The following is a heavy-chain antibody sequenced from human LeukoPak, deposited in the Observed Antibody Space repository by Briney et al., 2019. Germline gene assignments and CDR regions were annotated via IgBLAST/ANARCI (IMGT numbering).Heavy chain of an antibody. Sequence: SETLSLTCAVYGGSFSGYYWSWIRRPPGKGLEWIGEINHSGSTNYNPSLKSRVTISVDTSKNQFSLKLSSVTAADTAVYYCARDGGYCTNGVCYIWFDPWGQGTLVTVSS. V-gene: IGHV4-34*01. CDR1: GGSFSGYY. D-gene: IGHD2-8*01. CDR2: INHSGST. J-gene: IGHJ5*02. CDR3: ARDGGYCTNGVCYIWFDP.